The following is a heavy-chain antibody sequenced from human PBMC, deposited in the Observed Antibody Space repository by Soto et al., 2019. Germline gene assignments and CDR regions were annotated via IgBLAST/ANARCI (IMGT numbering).Heavy chain of an antibody. CDR1: GGSISDIF. V-gene: IGHV4-59*08. Sequence: QVQLRESGPGLVLPSETLSLTCSVTGGSISDIFWNWVRRPPGKGLEWIGYAHYSRTAKYNPSLKSRVTMSLDSSKNQISLRLSSVTAADTAIYYCAKWVSPHRAFDIWGQGTMVTVSS. CDR2: AHYSRTA. J-gene: IGHJ3*02. CDR3: AKWVSPHRAFDI. D-gene: IGHD1-26*01.